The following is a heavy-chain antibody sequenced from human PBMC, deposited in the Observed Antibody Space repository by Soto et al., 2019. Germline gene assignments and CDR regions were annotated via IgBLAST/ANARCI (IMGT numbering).Heavy chain of an antibody. V-gene: IGHV4-30-4*01. CDR3: ARVPFYDSSGRSYYFDY. CDR1: GGSISSVDYY. D-gene: IGHD3-22*01. CDR2: IYYSGST. J-gene: IGHJ4*02. Sequence: PSETLSLTCTVSGGSISSVDYYWSWIRQPPGKGLECIGYIYYSGSTYYNPSLKSRVTISVDTSKNQFSLKLSSVTAADTAVYYCARVPFYDSSGRSYYFDYWGQGTLVTVSS.